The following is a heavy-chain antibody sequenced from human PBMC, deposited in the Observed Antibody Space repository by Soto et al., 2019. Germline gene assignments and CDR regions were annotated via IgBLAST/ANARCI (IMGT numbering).Heavy chain of an antibody. CDR3: AKVGPHPQTTEALDWFDP. D-gene: IGHD3-3*02. CDR1: GFTFSSYA. J-gene: IGHJ5*02. Sequence: GGSLRLSCAASGFTFSSYAMHWVRQAPGKGLEWVAVISYDGSNKYYADSVKGRFTISRDNSKDTLNLQMNSLRVDDTAIYYCAKVGPHPQTTEALDWFDPWGQGTLVTVSS. V-gene: IGHV3-30-3*01. CDR2: ISYDGSNK.